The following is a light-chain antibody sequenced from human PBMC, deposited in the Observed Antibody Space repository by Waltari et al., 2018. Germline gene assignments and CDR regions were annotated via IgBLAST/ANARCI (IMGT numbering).Light chain of an antibody. CDR2: AAS. CDR3: QQYNSYSCG. V-gene: IGKV1-39*01. CDR1: QSISSY. J-gene: IGKJ3*01. Sequence: DIQMTQSPSSLSASVGDRVTITCRASQSISSYLNWYQQKPGKAPKLLIYAASSLQSGVPSRFSGSGSGTDFTLTISSLQPEDFTTYHCQQYNSYSCGFGPGTTVDLK.